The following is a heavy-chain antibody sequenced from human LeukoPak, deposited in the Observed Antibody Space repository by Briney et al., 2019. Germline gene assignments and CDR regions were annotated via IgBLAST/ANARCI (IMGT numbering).Heavy chain of an antibody. V-gene: IGHV1-18*01. D-gene: IGHD3-10*01. CDR2: ISANNGNT. CDR3: AREGTAGRYYFDY. Sequence: ASVTVSCKASGYTFSSHGITWVRQAPGQGLEWMGWISANNGNTNYAQKLQGRVTVTTDTSTSIAYMELRSLRSDATAVYYCAREGTAGRYYFDYWGQGTLVTVSS. CDR1: GYTFSSHG. J-gene: IGHJ4*02.